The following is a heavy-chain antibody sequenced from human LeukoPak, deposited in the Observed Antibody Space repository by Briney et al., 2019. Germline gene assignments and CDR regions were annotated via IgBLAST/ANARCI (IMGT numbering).Heavy chain of an antibody. CDR3: ARSIAAAGTYYYYYYGMDV. CDR1: GGSISSGGYY. Sequence: SETLSLTCTVSGGSISSGGYYWSGIRQHPGKGLEWLGYIYYSGSTYYNPSLKSRVTISVDTSKNQFSLKLSSVTAADTAVYYCARSIAAAGTYYYYYYGMDVWGQGTTVTVSS. D-gene: IGHD6-13*01. V-gene: IGHV4-31*03. J-gene: IGHJ6*02. CDR2: IYYSGST.